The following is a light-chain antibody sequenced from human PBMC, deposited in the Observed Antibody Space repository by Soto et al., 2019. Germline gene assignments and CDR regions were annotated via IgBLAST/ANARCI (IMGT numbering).Light chain of an antibody. CDR2: GAS. J-gene: IGKJ4*01. CDR3: QQYGSSPLT. CDR1: QSVSSSY. V-gene: IGKV3-20*01. Sequence: EIVLTQSPGTLSLSPGERATPSCRASQSVSSSYLAWYQQKPGQAPRLLIYGASSRATGIPDRFSGSGSGTDFTLTISRPEPEDFAVYYCQQYGSSPLTFGGGTKVDIK.